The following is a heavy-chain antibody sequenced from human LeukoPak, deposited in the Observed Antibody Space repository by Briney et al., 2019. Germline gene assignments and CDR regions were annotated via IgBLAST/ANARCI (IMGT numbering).Heavy chain of an antibody. CDR2: MNPNSGNT. D-gene: IGHD2-2*01. J-gene: IGHJ6*02. V-gene: IGHV1-8*01. CDR3: ARAVVVVPAAPNDDYYYGMDV. CDR1: GYTFTSYD. Sequence: ASVKVSCKASGYTFTSYDINWVRQATGQGLEWMGWMNPNSGNTGYAQKFQGRVTMTRNTSISTAYMELSSLRSEDTAVYYCARAVVVVPAAPNDDYYYGMDVWGQGTTVTVSS.